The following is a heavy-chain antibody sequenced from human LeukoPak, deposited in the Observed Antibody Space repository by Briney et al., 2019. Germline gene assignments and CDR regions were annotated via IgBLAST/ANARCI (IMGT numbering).Heavy chain of an antibody. J-gene: IGHJ5*02. Sequence: SETLSLTCTVSGYSISSGYYWGWIRQPPGKGLEWIGSIYHSGSTYYNPSLKSRVTISVDTSKNQFSLKLSSVTAADTAVYYCATCGVDFSGSYYEAGWFDPWGQGTLVTVSS. V-gene: IGHV4-38-2*02. CDR3: ATCGVDFSGSYYEAGWFDP. CDR2: IYHSGST. CDR1: GYSISSGYY. D-gene: IGHD1-26*01.